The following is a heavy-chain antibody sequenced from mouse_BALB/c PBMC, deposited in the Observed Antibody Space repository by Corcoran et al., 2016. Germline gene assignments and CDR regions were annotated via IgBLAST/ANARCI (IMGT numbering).Heavy chain of an antibody. Sequence: QIQLVQSGPELKKPGETVKISCKASGYTFTNYGMNWVKQAPGKGLQWMGWINTYTGEPTYADDFKGRFAFSLETSTTTAYLQTNNLKNEDTATYFCAREPRAMDYWGQGTSVAVSS. J-gene: IGHJ4*01. CDR1: GYTFTNYG. CDR2: INTYTGEP. V-gene: IGHV9-3-1*01. CDR3: AREPRAMDY.